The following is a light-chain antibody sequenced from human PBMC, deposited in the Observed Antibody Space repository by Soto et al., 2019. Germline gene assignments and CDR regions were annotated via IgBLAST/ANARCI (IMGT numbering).Light chain of an antibody. J-gene: IGKJ4*01. Sequence: EIVLTQSPGTLSLSPGETATLSCRASQTIGRNYLAWYQQKPGQAPRLLIFGTSTRAAGIPDRFRGSGSGTGFTLTVDTLQSEDIAIYYCQQYYHWPVTFGGGTKVDI. V-gene: IGKV3-20*01. CDR3: QQYYHWPVT. CDR1: QTIGRNY. CDR2: GTS.